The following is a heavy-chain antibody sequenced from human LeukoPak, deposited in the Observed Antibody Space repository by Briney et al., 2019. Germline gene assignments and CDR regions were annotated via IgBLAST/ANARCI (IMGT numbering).Heavy chain of an antibody. CDR2: INHSGST. D-gene: IGHD3-22*01. CDR1: GGSFSGYY. CDR3: ASSSSSTPFDY. J-gene: IGHJ4*02. Sequence: SETLSLTCAVYGGSFSGYYWSWIRQPPGKGLEWIGEINHSGSTNYNPSLKSRVTISVDTSKNQFSLKLSSVTAADAAVYYCASSSSSTPFDYWGQGTLVTVSS. V-gene: IGHV4-34*01.